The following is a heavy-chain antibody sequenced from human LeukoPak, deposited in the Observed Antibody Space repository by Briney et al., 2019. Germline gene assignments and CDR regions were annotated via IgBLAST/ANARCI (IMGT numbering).Heavy chain of an antibody. CDR2: ISYDGSNK. J-gene: IGHJ4*02. Sequence: GGSLRLSCAASGFTFSSYAMHWVRQAPGKGLEWVAVISYDGSNKYYADSVKGRFTISRDNSKNTLYLQMNSLRAEDTAVYYCARAFRLYRSSWLDYWGQGTLVTVSS. D-gene: IGHD6-13*01. CDR1: GFTFSSYA. V-gene: IGHV3-30*04. CDR3: ARAFRLYRSSWLDY.